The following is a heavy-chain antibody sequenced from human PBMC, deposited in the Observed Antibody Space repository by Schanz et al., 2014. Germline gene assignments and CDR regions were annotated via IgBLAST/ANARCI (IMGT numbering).Heavy chain of an antibody. CDR2: FDAHDGRA. V-gene: IGHV3-23*04. D-gene: IGHD5-18*01. CDR1: GFSFGNYG. Sequence: EVQVVESGGGLVQPGGSLRLSCEASGFSFGNYGMSWVRQAPGKGLEWVSGFDAHDGRAYYADSAKGRFTISRDNSKSTLYVEMNSLRVEDTAVYYCAKDAENTAMITDYFDYWGQGTLVTVSA. CDR3: AKDAENTAMITDYFDY. J-gene: IGHJ4*02.